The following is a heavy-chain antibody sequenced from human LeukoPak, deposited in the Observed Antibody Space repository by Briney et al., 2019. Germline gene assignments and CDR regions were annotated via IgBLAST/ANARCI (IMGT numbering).Heavy chain of an antibody. CDR2: IIRIGDTT. CDR3: VKALTDDAFDI. J-gene: IGHJ3*02. CDR1: GFTFSTFP. Sequence: PGGCLRLSCAASGFTFSTFPMHWVRQAPGEGLEYFYAIIRIGDTTYYADSVKGIFTISRDNSKNTLYLQMSTLRPEDAAVYYCVKALTDDAFDIWGQGTMVTVSS. V-gene: IGHV3-64D*06.